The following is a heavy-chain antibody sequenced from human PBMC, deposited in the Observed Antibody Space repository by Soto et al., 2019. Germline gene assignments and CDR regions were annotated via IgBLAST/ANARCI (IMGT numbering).Heavy chain of an antibody. Sequence: SVKVSCKASGGTFSSYAISWVRQAPGQGLEWMGGIIPIFGTTNYAQKFQGRVTITADESTSTAHMELNSLRSEDTAVYYCARVVTVVKSFHYWYFDLWGRGTLVTVSS. CDR3: ARVVTVVKSFHYWYFDL. D-gene: IGHD2-15*01. J-gene: IGHJ2*01. V-gene: IGHV1-69*13. CDR2: IIPIFGTT. CDR1: GGTFSSYA.